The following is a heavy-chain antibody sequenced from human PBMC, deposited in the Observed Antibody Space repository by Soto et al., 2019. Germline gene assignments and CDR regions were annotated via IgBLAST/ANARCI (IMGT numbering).Heavy chain of an antibody. J-gene: IGHJ4*02. CDR3: ARGGIAAAAPPDY. V-gene: IGHV4-59*12. CDR1: GGSISSYY. Sequence: SETLSLTCTVSGGSISSYYWGWIRQPPGKGLEWIGYIYHSGSTNYNASLKSRVTISVDTSKNQFSLKLSSVTAADTAVYYCARGGIAAAAPPDYWGQGTLVTVSS. D-gene: IGHD6-13*01. CDR2: IYHSGST.